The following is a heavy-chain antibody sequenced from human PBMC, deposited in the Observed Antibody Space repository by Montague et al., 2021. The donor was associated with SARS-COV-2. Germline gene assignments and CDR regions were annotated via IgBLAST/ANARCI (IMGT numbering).Heavy chain of an antibody. D-gene: IGHD4-11*01. Sequence: SETLSLTCAVYGGSFSGYYWSWIRQPPGKGLEWIGEINHSGSTNYDPSLKSRVTISVDTSKNQFSLKLSSVTAADTALYYCAREVPVTTFYYYYGMDDWGQGTPVTVSS. CDR3: AREVPVTTFYYYYGMDD. V-gene: IGHV4-34*01. CDR1: GGSFSGYY. CDR2: INHSGST. J-gene: IGHJ6*02.